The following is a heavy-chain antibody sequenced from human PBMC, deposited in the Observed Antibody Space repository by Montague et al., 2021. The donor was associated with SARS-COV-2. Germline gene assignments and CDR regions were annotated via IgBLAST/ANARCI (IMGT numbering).Heavy chain of an antibody. V-gene: IGHV3-33*01. CDR1: GFTFNIYG. Sequence: SRRLSCAASGFTFNIYGMHWVRQAPGKGLEWVAVIWYDGSNKYSADSVKGRFTISRDNSKNTLYLQMNSLRAEDTAVYYCARESPLRLGELSSIDYWGQGTLVTVSS. CDR2: IWYDGSNK. J-gene: IGHJ4*02. CDR3: ARESPLRLGELSSIDY. D-gene: IGHD3-16*02.